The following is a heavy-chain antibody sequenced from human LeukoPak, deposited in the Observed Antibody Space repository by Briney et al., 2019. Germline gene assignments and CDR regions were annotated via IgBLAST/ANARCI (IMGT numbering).Heavy chain of an antibody. CDR1: GFTFSSYW. Sequence: GGSLRLSCAASGFTFSSYWMHWVRQAPGKGLVWVPRINSDGSSTSYADSVKGRFTISRDNAKNTLYLQMNSLRAEDTAVYYCARVRYYGSYGMDVWGQGTTVTVSS. CDR2: INSDGSST. J-gene: IGHJ6*02. D-gene: IGHD3-10*01. V-gene: IGHV3-74*01. CDR3: ARVRYYGSYGMDV.